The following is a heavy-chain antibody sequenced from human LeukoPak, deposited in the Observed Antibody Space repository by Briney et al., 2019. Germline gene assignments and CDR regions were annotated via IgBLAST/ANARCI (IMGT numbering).Heavy chain of an antibody. CDR2: ISSSGSTI. D-gene: IGHD3-10*01. J-gene: IGHJ5*02. CDR1: GFTFSSYE. Sequence: ETGGSLRLSCAASGFTFSSYEMNWVRQAPGKGLEWVSYISSSGSTIYYADSVKGRFTISRDNAKNSLYLQMNGLRAEDTAVYYCARYIWFGESLGWFDPWGQGTLVTVSS. V-gene: IGHV3-48*03. CDR3: ARYIWFGESLGWFDP.